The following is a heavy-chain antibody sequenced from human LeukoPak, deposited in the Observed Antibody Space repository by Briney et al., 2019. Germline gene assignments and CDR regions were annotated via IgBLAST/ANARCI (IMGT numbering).Heavy chain of an antibody. CDR3: ARGWRLGLSSWRAFDY. CDR2: INAGNGNT. Sequence: GASVKVSCKASGYTFTSYAMHWVRQAPGQRLEWMGWINAGNGNTKYSQKFQGRVTITRDTSASTAYMELSSLRSEDTAVYYCARGWRLGLSSWRAFDYWGQGTLVTVSS. V-gene: IGHV1-3*01. D-gene: IGHD6-13*01. CDR1: GYTFTSYA. J-gene: IGHJ4*02.